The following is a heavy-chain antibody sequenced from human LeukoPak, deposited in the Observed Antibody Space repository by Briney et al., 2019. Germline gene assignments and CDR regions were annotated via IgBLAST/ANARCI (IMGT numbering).Heavy chain of an antibody. V-gene: IGHV1-46*01. CDR1: GYTFTNYY. J-gene: IGHJ1*01. CDR3: ARDHFDSSGYYYLLGYFEH. CDR2: IKPSGGGT. D-gene: IGHD3-22*01. Sequence: ASVKVSYKASGYTFTNYYVHWVRQAPGQGLEWMGIIKPSGGGTSYALKFQGRVTMTRDTSTSTAYMELSSLRSEDTAVYYCARDHFDSSGYYYLLGYFEHWGQGTLVTVSS.